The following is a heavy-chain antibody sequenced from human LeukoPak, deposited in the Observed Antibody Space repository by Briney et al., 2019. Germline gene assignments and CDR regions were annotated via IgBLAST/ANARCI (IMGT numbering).Heavy chain of an antibody. V-gene: IGHV1-69*13. D-gene: IGHD3-22*01. J-gene: IGHJ6*02. Sequence: SVKVSYKASGGTFSSYAISWVRQAPGQGLEWMGGIIPIFRTANYAQKFQGRVTITADESTSTAYMELSSLRSEDTAVYYCARDLSPQLVDYYDSSGYLPIDYYYGMDVWGQGTTLTVSS. CDR2: IIPIFRTA. CDR1: GGTFSSYA. CDR3: ARDLSPQLVDYYDSSGYLPIDYYYGMDV.